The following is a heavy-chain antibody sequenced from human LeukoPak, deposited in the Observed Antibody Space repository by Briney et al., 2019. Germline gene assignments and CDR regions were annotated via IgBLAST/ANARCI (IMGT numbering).Heavy chain of an antibody. J-gene: IGHJ4*02. V-gene: IGHV3-7*05. Sequence: GGSLRLSCAASGFTFSSYWMSWVRQAPGKGLEWVANIMQDGSEKYYVDSVKGRFTISRDNAKNSLYLQMNGLRAEDTAVYYCARDQRYCSSSSCPWEPFDYWGQGTLVTVSS. CDR2: IMQDGSEK. D-gene: IGHD2-2*01. CDR1: GFTFSSYW. CDR3: ARDQRYCSSSSCPWEPFDY.